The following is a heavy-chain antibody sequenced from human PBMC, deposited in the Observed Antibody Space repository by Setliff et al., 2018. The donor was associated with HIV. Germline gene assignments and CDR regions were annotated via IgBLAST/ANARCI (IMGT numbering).Heavy chain of an antibody. CDR2: INHSGST. J-gene: IGHJ6*03. CDR1: GGSFSGYY. V-gene: IGHV4-34*01. CDR3: AREFSERSPNPDHYYHYMDV. Sequence: PSETLSLTCAVYGGSFSGYYWSWIRQPPGKGLEWIGEINHSGSTNYNPSLKSRVTISVDTSKNQFSLKLSSVTAADTAVYYCAREFSERSPNPDHYYHYMDVWGKGTTVTVSS. D-gene: IGHD6-19*01.